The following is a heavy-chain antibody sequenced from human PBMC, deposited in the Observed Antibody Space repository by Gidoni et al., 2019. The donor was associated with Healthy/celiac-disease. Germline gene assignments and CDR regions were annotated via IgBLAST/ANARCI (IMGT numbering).Heavy chain of an antibody. J-gene: IGHJ5*02. CDR2: ISYDGSNK. Sequence: QVQLVESGGGVVPPGRSLRISCAASGFTFSSYGRHRVRQAPGKGLEWGAVISYDGSNKYYADSVKGRFTISRDNSKNTLYLQMNSLRAEDTAVYYCAKDLLGYCTNGVCRHAKGSWFDPWGQGTLVTVSS. CDR1: GFTFSSYG. V-gene: IGHV3-30*18. CDR3: AKDLLGYCTNGVCRHAKGSWFDP. D-gene: IGHD2-8*01.